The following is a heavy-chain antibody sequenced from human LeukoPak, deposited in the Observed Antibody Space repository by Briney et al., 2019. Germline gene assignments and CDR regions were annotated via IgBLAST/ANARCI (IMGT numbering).Heavy chain of an antibody. CDR2: IRYDGSNK. J-gene: IGHJ4*02. CDR3: ARDPGYGLGTSYEGY. CDR1: GFTFSSYG. D-gene: IGHD3-10*01. Sequence: GGSLRLSCAASGFTFSSYGMHWVRQAPGKGLEWVAFIRYDGSNKYYADSVKGRFTISRDNSKNTLYLQMNSLRADDTAVYHCARDPGYGLGTSYEGYWGRGTLVTVSS. V-gene: IGHV3-30*02.